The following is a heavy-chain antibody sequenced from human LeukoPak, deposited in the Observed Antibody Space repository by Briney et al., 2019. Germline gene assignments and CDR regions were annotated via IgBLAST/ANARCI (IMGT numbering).Heavy chain of an antibody. Sequence: SLRLSXAASGFTFSSYSMNWVRQAPGKGLEWVSSISSSSSYIYYADSVKGRFTISRDNAKNSLYLQMNSLRAEDTAVYYCAREGDFWSGYYGYWGQGTLVTVSS. CDR1: GFTFSSYS. J-gene: IGHJ4*02. CDR2: ISSSSSYI. V-gene: IGHV3-21*01. D-gene: IGHD3-3*01. CDR3: AREGDFWSGYYGY.